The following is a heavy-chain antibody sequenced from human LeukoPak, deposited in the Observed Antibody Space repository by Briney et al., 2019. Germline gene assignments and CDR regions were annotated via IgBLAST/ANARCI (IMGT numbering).Heavy chain of an antibody. CDR1: GFTFSNYA. J-gene: IGHJ4*02. V-gene: IGHV3-23*01. Sequence: PGGSLRLSCAASGFTFSNYAMSWVRKAPGKGLEWGSLISGSGGSTFYADSVKGRFTISRDNSKNTLYLQMNSLRAVNTAVYYSAKGPRERAAGGPFDYWGQGTLVTVSS. D-gene: IGHD2-15*01. CDR2: ISGSGGST. CDR3: AKGPRERAAGGPFDY.